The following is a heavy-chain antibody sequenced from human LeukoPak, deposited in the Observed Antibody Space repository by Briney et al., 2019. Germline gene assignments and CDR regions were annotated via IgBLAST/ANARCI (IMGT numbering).Heavy chain of an antibody. J-gene: IGHJ4*02. V-gene: IGHV3-7*01. CDR1: GFTLSTYW. D-gene: IGHD3-16*01. Sequence: PGGSLRLSCAASGFTLSTYWMSWVRQAPGKGLEWVANIKQDGSGKNYLDSVKGRFTISKDNAQNSLYLQMNSLRAEDTAVYYCARGGSYGSFDYWGQGTLVTVSS. CDR3: ARGGSYGSFDY. CDR2: IKQDGSGK.